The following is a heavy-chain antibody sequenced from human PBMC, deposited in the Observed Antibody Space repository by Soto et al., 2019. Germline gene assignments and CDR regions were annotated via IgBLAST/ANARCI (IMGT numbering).Heavy chain of an antibody. CDR1: GFTVSTNY. CDR3: ARCLGDLSLSAFDI. J-gene: IGHJ3*02. CDR2: IYSGGST. Sequence: EVPLVESGGGLIQPGGSLRLSCGASGFTVSTNYMSWVRQAPGKGLEWVSHIYSGGSTYYADSVKGRFTISRDYSTNTLYLQMNALRAEDTAVYYCARCLGDLSLSAFDIWGQGTLVTVSS. D-gene: IGHD3-16*02. V-gene: IGHV3-53*01.